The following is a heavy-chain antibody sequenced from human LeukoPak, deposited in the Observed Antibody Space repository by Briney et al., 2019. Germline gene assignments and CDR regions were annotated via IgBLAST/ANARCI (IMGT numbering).Heavy chain of an antibody. Sequence: SETLSLTCTVSVDPISSHYGSWIRQPPGKGLEWIGYIYYSGSTNYNPSLKSRVTISVDTSKNQFSLKLSSVTAADTAVYYCARGTYYYYYYMDVWGKGTTVTVSS. V-gene: IGHV4-59*11. CDR2: IYYSGST. CDR1: VDPISSHY. CDR3: ARGTYYYYYYMDV. J-gene: IGHJ6*03.